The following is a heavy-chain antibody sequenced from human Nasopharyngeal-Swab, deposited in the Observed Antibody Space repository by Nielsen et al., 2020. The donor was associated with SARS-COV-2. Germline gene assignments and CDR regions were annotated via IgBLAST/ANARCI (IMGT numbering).Heavy chain of an antibody. J-gene: IGHJ3*02. CDR1: GGSISSYY. CDR3: ARDYSYDSSGYYHDEYAFDI. CDR2: IYYSGST. V-gene: IGHV4-59*01. D-gene: IGHD3-22*01. Sequence: SETLSLTCTVSGGSISSYYWSWIRQPPGKGLEWIGYIYYSGSTNYNPSLKSRVTISVDTSKNQFSLKLSSVTAADTAMYYCARDYSYDSSGYYHDEYAFDIWGQGTMVTVSS.